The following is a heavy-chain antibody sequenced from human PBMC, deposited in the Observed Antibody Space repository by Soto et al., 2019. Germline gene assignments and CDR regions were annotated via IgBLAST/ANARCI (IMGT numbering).Heavy chain of an antibody. CDR3: AKSGSSGWYGWFDP. CDR1: GFSLSPVGVG. CDR2: IYWNDDK. V-gene: IGHV2-5*01. J-gene: IGHJ5*02. D-gene: IGHD6-19*01. Sequence: QITLKESAPTLVQPTQTLTLTCTFSGFSLSPVGVGVGWIRQPPGKALEWVAVIYWNDDKRYSPSLKSRLTITKDTSKNQVVLTMTNMDPVDTATYYCAKSGSSGWYGWFDPWGQGTLVTVSS.